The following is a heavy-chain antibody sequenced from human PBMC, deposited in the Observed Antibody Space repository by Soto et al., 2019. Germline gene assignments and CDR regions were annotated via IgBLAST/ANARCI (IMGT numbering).Heavy chain of an antibody. CDR2: MSYSGNTI. V-gene: IGHV3-48*03. Sequence: EVQLVESGGGFVQPGGSLRLSCAASGFTFSISEMTWVRQAPGKGLEWLAFMSYSGNTIYYADSVRGRFTISRDNARNSLFLQMDSLRSEDTAVYYCARGVEMATLSVRYYFDYWSHGTLVTVSS. CDR3: ARGVEMATLSVRYYFDY. J-gene: IGHJ4*01. D-gene: IGHD2-15*01. CDR1: GFTFSISE.